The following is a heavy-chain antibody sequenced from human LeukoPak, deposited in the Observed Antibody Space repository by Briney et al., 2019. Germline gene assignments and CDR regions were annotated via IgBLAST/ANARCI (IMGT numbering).Heavy chain of an antibody. V-gene: IGHV3-33*01. Sequence: GGSLRLSCAASGFTFSSYGRHWLRPAPGKGLEWVAVIWYDGSNKYYADSVKGRFTISRDNSKNTLYLQMNSLRAEDTAVYYCARGWDDFWSGLGRYMDVWGKGTTVTVSS. CDR2: IWYDGSNK. CDR1: GFTFSSYG. D-gene: IGHD3-3*01. J-gene: IGHJ6*03. CDR3: ARGWDDFWSGLGRYMDV.